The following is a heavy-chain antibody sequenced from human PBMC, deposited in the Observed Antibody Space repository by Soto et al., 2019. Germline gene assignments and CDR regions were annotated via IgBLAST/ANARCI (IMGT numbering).Heavy chain of an antibody. CDR1: GGSISSSSYY. V-gene: IGHV4-39*01. Sequence: ETLSLTCTVSGGSISSSSYYWGWIRQPPGKGLEWIGSIYYSGSTYYNPSLKSRVTISVDTSKNQFSLKLSSVTAADTAVYYCARHVFGDPNSYYYYYGMDVWGQGTTVTVSS. D-gene: IGHD4-17*01. CDR3: ARHVFGDPNSYYYYYGMDV. CDR2: IYYSGST. J-gene: IGHJ6*02.